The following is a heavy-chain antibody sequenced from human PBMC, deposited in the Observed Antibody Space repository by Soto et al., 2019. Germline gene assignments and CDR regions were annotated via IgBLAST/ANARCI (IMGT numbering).Heavy chain of an antibody. CDR3: ARDLKVAGTNSFSFYGMDV. CDR1: GFTFSNYT. CDR2: ISRSSRNI. Sequence: EVQLVESGGGLVKPGGSLTMSCAASGFTFSNYTMNWVRQAPGKGLEWVSSISRSSRNIYYADSVKGRFTISRDNAKNALYLYLNSPRAGDTAVYSCARDLKVAGTNSFSFYGMDVWGQGTTVTVSS. V-gene: IGHV3-21*01. D-gene: IGHD6-19*01. J-gene: IGHJ6*02.